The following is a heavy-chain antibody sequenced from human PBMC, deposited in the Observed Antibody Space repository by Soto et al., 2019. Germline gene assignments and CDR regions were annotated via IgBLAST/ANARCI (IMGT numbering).Heavy chain of an antibody. V-gene: IGHV4-34*01. Sequence: PSETLSLTCAVYGGSFSGYYWSWIRQPPGKGLEWIGEINHSGSTNYNPSLKSRVTISVDTSKNQFSLKLSSVTAADTAVYYCASILPPLSFEDTSISGNWFDPWGQGTLVTVSS. CDR2: INHSGST. D-gene: IGHD5-18*01. CDR3: ASILPPLSFEDTSISGNWFDP. J-gene: IGHJ5*02. CDR1: GGSFSGYY.